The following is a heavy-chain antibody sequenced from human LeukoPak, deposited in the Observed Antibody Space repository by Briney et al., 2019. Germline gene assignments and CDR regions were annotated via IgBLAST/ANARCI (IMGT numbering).Heavy chain of an antibody. J-gene: IGHJ4*02. V-gene: IGHV3-11*05. Sequence: GGSLRLSCAASGFTFSDYYMSWIRQAPGKGLEWVSYISSSSSYTNYADSVKGRFTISRDNAKNSLYLQMNSLRAEDTAVYYCARVLKLYCGGGCNYFDYWGQGTLVTVSS. CDR1: GFTFSDYY. CDR3: ARVLKLYCGGGCNYFDY. D-gene: IGHD2-21*02. CDR2: ISSSSSYT.